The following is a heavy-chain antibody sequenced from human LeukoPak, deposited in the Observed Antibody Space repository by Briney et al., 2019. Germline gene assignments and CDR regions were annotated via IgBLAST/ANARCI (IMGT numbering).Heavy chain of an antibody. CDR3: AREDPTMVRGVPYGMDV. CDR2: INPNSGGT. CDR1: GYTFTGYY. Sequence: GASVTVSCKASGYTFTGYYMHWVRQAPGQGLEWMGWINPNSGGTNYAQKFQGWVTMTRDTSISTAYMELSRLRSDDTAVYYCAREDPTMVRGVPYGMDVWGQGTTVTVSS. D-gene: IGHD3-10*01. J-gene: IGHJ6*02. V-gene: IGHV1-2*04.